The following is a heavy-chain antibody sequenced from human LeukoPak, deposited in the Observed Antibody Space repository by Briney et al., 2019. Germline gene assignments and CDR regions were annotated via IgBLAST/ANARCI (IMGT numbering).Heavy chain of an antibody. V-gene: IGHV3-7*01. CDR1: GFTFSSYW. CDR2: IKQGGSEK. Sequence: GGSLRLSCAASGFTFSSYWMSWVRQAPGKGLEWVANIKQGGSEKYYVDSVKGRFTISRDNAKNSLYLQMNSLRAEDTAVYYCAREGSGSYPAFDYWGQGTLVTVSS. J-gene: IGHJ4*02. CDR3: AREGSGSYPAFDY. D-gene: IGHD1-26*01.